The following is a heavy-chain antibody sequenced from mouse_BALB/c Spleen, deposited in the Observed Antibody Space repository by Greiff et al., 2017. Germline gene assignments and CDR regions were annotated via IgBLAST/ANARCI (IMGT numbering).Heavy chain of an antibody. CDR3: ARGMGGSWFAY. Sequence: EVKLMESGPGLVKPSQSLSLTCTVTGYSITSDYAWNWIRQFPGNKLEWMGYISYSGSTSYNPSLKSRISITRDTSKNQFFLQLNSVTTEDTATYYCARGMGGSWFAYWGQGTLVTVSA. CDR1: GYSITSDYA. V-gene: IGHV3-2*02. CDR2: ISYSGST. D-gene: IGHD1-1*02. J-gene: IGHJ3*01.